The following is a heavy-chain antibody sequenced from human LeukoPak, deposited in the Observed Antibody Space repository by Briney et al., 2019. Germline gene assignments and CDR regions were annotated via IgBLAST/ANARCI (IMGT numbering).Heavy chain of an antibody. J-gene: IGHJ4*02. V-gene: IGHV3-48*02. CDR3: AKDVPRGIGYYFPFDS. CDR2: ISSSSTFM. D-gene: IGHD3-22*01. CDR1: GFTLTTYN. Sequence: GRSLRLSCAASGFTLTTYNMNWVSQAPGKGMEWDSSISSSSTFMYYADSVKGRFTISRDDAKNSLYLQMNSLRDEDTAVYYCAKDVPRGIGYYFPFDSWGQGTLVTVSS.